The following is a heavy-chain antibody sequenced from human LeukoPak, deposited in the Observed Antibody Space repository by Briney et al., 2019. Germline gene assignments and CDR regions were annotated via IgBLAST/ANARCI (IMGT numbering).Heavy chain of an antibody. CDR2: ITGGGTRT. D-gene: IGHD3-22*01. V-gene: IGHV3-23*01. J-gene: IGHJ4*02. CDR1: GFTFSSYA. CDR3: AKRDYYDISGYAPLFDC. Sequence: PGGSLRLSCAASGFTFSSYAMSWVRQAPGKGLEWVSGITGGGTRTYYADSVKGRFTISRDNSENTLHLQMNSLRAEDTALYYCAKRDYYDISGYAPLFDCWGQGTLVTVSS.